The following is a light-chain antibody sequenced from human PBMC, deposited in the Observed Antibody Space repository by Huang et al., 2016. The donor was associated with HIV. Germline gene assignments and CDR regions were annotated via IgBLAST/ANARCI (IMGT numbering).Light chain of an antibody. CDR2: RAA. CDR1: QNVTDS. V-gene: IGKV3-11*01. J-gene: IGKJ4*01. Sequence: EIVLTQSPATLSLSPGERATLSCRASQNVTDSLAWYRQKPGQAPSLLIYRAANRATGTPARFSGSGSGTDFTLTISSLEPEDFAIYYCQERIQWPRLTFGGGTKVDIK. CDR3: QERIQWPRLT.